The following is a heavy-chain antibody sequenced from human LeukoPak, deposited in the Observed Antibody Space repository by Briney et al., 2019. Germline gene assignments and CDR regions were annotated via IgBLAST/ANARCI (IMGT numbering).Heavy chain of an antibody. J-gene: IGHJ6*03. CDR1: EFSFSNYA. CDR2: ISGSGGSA. CDR3: ARDRAVAGTGIRYYYYYMDV. V-gene: IGHV3-23*01. Sequence: PGGSLRLSCAASEFSFSNYAMSWVRQAPGKGLEWVSAISGSGGSAYYADSVRGRFTVSRDNSKNIVYLQMNSLRAEDTAVYYCARDRAVAGTGIRYYYYYMDVWGKGTTVTVSS. D-gene: IGHD6-19*01.